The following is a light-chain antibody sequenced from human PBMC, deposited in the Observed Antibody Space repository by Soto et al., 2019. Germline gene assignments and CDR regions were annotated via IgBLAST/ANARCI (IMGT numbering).Light chain of an antibody. CDR2: WAS. Sequence: DIVMTQSPDSLPVTPGERATINCKSSQSVLYTSNNKNYLAWYQQKPGQSPKLLIYWASTRESGVPDRFSGSGSGTDFTLTISSLQAEDVAVYYCQQYYSNPRTFGQGTKVDIK. V-gene: IGKV4-1*01. CDR3: QQYYSNPRT. CDR1: QSVLYTSNNKNY. J-gene: IGKJ1*01.